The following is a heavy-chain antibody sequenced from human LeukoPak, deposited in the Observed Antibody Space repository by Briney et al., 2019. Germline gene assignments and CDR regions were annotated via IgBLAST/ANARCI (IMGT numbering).Heavy chain of an antibody. V-gene: IGHV3-21*01. CDR1: GFIFSSYS. D-gene: IGHD3-3*01. J-gene: IGHJ4*02. Sequence: TGGSLRLSCAASGFIFSSYSMNWGRQAPGKGLEWVSSISSSSSYIYYADSVKGRFTISRDNSKNTLYLQMNSLRAEDTAVYYCARDGGYDFWSGYYQDYWGQGTLVTVSS. CDR3: ARDGGYDFWSGYYQDY. CDR2: ISSSSSYI.